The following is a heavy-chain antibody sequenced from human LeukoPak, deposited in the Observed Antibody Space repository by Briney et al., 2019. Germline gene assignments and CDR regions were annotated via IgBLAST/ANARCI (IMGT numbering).Heavy chain of an antibody. D-gene: IGHD3-10*01. CDR2: ISAYNGNT. CDR1: GYTFTSYG. J-gene: IGHJ6*02. CDR3: ARDTSITMVRGVTPSYGMDV. V-gene: IGHV1-18*01. Sequence: ASAKVSCKASGYTFTSYGISWVRQAPGQGLEWMGWISAYNGNTNYAQKLQGRVTMTTDTSTSTAYMELRSLRSDDTAVYYCARDTSITMVRGVTPSYGMDVWGQGTTVTVSS.